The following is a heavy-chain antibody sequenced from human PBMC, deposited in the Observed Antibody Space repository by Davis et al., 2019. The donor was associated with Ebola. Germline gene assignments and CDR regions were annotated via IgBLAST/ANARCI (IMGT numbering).Heavy chain of an antibody. CDR1: GFTFRDYY. Sequence: GESLKISCVASGFTFRDYYMSWIRQAPGKGLEWVSYISGSGSTIYYADSVKGRFTISRDNAKNSLYLQMDGLRVEDTAVYYCASGLDYWGQGSLVTVSS. CDR2: ISGSGSTI. V-gene: IGHV3-11*04. CDR3: ASGLDY. J-gene: IGHJ4*02.